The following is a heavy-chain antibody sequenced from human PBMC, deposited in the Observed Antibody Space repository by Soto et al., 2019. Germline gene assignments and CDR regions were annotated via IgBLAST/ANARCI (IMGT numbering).Heavy chain of an antibody. J-gene: IGHJ6*02. CDR1: GYTFTGYY. Sequence: KVSCKASGYTFTGYYMHWVRQAPGQGLEWMGIIYPGDSDTRYSPSFQGQVTISADKSISTAYLQWSSLKASDTAMYYCARYIEGYYGMDVWGQGTTVTVSS. V-gene: IGHV5-51*01. CDR3: ARYIEGYYGMDV. CDR2: IYPGDSDT.